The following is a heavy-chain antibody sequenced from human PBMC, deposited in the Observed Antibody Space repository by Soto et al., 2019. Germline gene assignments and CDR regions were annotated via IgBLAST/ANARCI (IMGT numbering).Heavy chain of an antibody. V-gene: IGHV4-4*07. Sequence: SETLSLTCTVSGASISVFYWSWIRKSAGKGLEWIGRTYATGTTDYNPSLKSRVMMSVDTSKKQFSLKLRSVTAADTAVYYRVRDGTKNLRDWFDPWGQGISVTVSS. J-gene: IGHJ5*02. CDR2: TYATGTT. D-gene: IGHD1-1*01. CDR1: GASISVFY. CDR3: VRDGTKNLRDWFDP.